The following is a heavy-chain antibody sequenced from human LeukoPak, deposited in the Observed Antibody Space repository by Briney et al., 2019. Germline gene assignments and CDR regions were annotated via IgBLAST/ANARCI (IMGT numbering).Heavy chain of an antibody. CDR2: FDPEDGET. D-gene: IGHD5-24*01. Sequence: ASVKVSCKVSGYTLTELSMHWVRQAPGKGLEWMGGFDPEDGETIYAQKFQGRVTMTEDTSTDTAFMELSSLRSEDTAVYYCARTVEMATIEGNFDYWGQGTLVTVSS. CDR3: ARTVEMATIEGNFDY. J-gene: IGHJ4*02. V-gene: IGHV1-24*01. CDR1: GYTLTELS.